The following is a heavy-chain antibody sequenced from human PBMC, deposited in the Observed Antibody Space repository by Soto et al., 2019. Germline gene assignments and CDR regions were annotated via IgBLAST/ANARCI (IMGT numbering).Heavy chain of an antibody. J-gene: IGHJ6*03. CDR1: GFTFSSYS. D-gene: IGHD4-17*01. CDR2: ISSSSSYI. CDR3: ARDSRSTVTTHLSAYYYYMDV. V-gene: IGHV3-21*01. Sequence: GGSLRLSCAASGFTFSSYSMNWVRQAPGKGLEWVSSISSSSSYIYYADSVKGRFTISRDNAKNSLYLQMNSLRAEDTAVYYCARDSRSTVTTHLSAYYYYMDVWGKGTTVTVSS.